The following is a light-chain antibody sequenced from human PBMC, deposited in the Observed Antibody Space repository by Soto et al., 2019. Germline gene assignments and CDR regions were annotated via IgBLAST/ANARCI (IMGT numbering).Light chain of an antibody. Sequence: QSALTQPASVSGSPGQSIAISCTGTSNDVGAYHFVSWFQQHPGKAPKLIIYDVDNRPSGVSDRFSASKSGNTASLTISGLQADDEADYYCSSYVTDDTYVFGTGTKLTVL. J-gene: IGLJ1*01. CDR2: DVD. CDR3: SSYVTDDTYV. V-gene: IGLV2-14*03. CDR1: SNDVGAYHF.